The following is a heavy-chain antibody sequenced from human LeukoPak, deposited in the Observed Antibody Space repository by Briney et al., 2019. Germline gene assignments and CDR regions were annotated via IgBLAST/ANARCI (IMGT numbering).Heavy chain of an antibody. CDR2: IIPILGIA. CDR3: AREARYCSSTSRYRANTHFDY. CDR1: GGTFSSYA. Sequence: SVKVSCKASGGTFSSYAISWVRQAPGQGLEWMGRIIPILGIANYAQKFQGRVTITADKSTSTAYMELSSLRSEDTAVYYCAREARYCSSTSRYRANTHFDYWGQGTLVTVSS. V-gene: IGHV1-69*04. J-gene: IGHJ4*02. D-gene: IGHD2-2*01.